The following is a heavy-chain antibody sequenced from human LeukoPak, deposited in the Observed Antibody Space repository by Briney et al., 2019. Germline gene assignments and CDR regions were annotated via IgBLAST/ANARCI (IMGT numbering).Heavy chain of an antibody. CDR3: ARDLRYGDYGY. Sequence: SETLSLTCTVSGGSISRYYWSWIRQPAGKGLEWIGRIYASGSTNYNPSLKSRVTMSVDTSKNQFSLKLSSVTAADTAVYYCARDLRYGDYGYWGQGTLVTVSS. CDR2: IYASGST. J-gene: IGHJ4*02. D-gene: IGHD4-17*01. CDR1: GGSISRYY. V-gene: IGHV4-4*07.